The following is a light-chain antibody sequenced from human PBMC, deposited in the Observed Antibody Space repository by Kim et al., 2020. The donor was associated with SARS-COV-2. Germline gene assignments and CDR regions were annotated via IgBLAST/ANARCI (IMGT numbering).Light chain of an antibody. V-gene: IGLV2-8*01. Sequence: GQSVTISCTGTSRAIGGYNFVAWYQQHPGKAPKVMIYEVNKRPSGVPDRFSGSKSGNTASLTVSGLQAEDEADYYCSSYAGRQNLVFGGGTQLTVL. J-gene: IGLJ2*01. CDR1: SRAIGGYNF. CDR2: EVN. CDR3: SSYAGRQNLV.